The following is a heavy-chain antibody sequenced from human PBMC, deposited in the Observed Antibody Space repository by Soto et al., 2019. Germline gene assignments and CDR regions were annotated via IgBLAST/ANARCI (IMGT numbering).Heavy chain of an antibody. CDR3: ARNIFDVNAFDI. CDR2: IYYSGST. V-gene: IGHV4-59*08. J-gene: IGHJ3*02. Sequence: PSETLSLTCTVSGGSISSYYWSWIRQPPGKGLEWIGYIYYSGSTNYNPSLKSRVTISVDTSKNQFSLKLSSVTAADTAVYYCARNIFDVNAFDIWGQGTMVTVSS. CDR1: GGSISSYY. D-gene: IGHD2-21*01.